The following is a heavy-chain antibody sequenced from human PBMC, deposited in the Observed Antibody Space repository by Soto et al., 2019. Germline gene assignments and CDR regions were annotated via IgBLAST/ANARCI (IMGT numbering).Heavy chain of an antibody. CDR3: ARDSGGMDV. Sequence: QVQLVQSGAEVKKPGASVKISCKTSGYTFTSYALHWVRQAPGQRLEWMGWINAGNGNTKYSQKFQGRDIITRDTSASTAYMELRSLRSEDTAVYYCARDSGGMDVWGQGTTVTVSS. CDR1: GYTFTSYA. J-gene: IGHJ6*02. V-gene: IGHV1-3*01. CDR2: INAGNGNT.